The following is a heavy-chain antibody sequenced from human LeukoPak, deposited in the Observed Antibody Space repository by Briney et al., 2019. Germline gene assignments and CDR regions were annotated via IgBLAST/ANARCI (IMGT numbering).Heavy chain of an antibody. J-gene: IGHJ6*02. D-gene: IGHD3-10*01. CDR1: GFTFSSYA. V-gene: IGHV3-23*01. CDR3: AKTYYCGSGSYHPLGYGMDV. CDR2: ISGSGGST. Sequence: GGSLRLSCAASGFTFSSYAMSWVRQAPGKGLEWVSAISGSGGSTYYADSVKGRFTISRDNSKNTLYLQMNSLRAEDTAVYYCAKTYYCGSGSYHPLGYGMDVWGQGTTVTVSS.